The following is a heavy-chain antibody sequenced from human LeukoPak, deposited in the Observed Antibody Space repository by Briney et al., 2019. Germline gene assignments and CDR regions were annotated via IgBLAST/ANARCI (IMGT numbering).Heavy chain of an antibody. CDR3: ARGNVILGYCSSTSCYALNWFDP. D-gene: IGHD2-2*01. V-gene: IGHV4-59*01. Sequence: SETLSLTCTVSGGSISSYYWSWLRQPPGKGLEWIGYIYYSGSTNYNPSLKSRVTISVDTSKNQFSLKLSSVTAADTAVYYCARGNVILGYCSSTSCYALNWFDPWGQGTLVTVSS. J-gene: IGHJ5*02. CDR2: IYYSGST. CDR1: GGSISSYY.